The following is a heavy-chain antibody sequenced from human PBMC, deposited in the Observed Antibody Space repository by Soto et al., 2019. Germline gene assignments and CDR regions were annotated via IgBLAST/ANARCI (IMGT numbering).Heavy chain of an antibody. CDR2: INRDGGTT. D-gene: IGHD6-13*01. CDR3: ATERFGTSWVSFDY. Sequence: EVQLVESGGAVVHPGGSLRLSCAASGFIFDVYSMHWVRQVPGKGLEWVSLINRDGGTTYYADSVKGRFAVSRDNSKNSLYLQMNSLRTDDTALYYCATERFGTSWVSFDYWGQGTLVTVSS. CDR1: GFIFDVYS. J-gene: IGHJ4*02. V-gene: IGHV3-43*01.